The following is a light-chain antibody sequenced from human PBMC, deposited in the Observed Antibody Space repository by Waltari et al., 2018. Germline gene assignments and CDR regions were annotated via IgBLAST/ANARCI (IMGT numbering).Light chain of an antibody. J-gene: IGLJ2*01. V-gene: IGLV3-19*01. CDR1: SLRSYY. CDR3: HSRDASGVGGS. CDR2: DKN. Sequence: SSELTQDPAVSVAMGQTVRIPCQGASLRSYYAIWYQQRPGQAPRLVMYDKNNRPSGVPDRFSGSTSHNTASLTITGAQAEDEASYYCHSRDASGVGGSFGGGTKLTVL.